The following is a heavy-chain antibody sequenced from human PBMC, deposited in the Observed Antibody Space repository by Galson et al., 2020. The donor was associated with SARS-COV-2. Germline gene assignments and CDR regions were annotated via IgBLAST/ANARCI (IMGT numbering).Heavy chain of an antibody. Sequence: SVKVSCKASGGTFSSYAISWVRQAPGQGLEWMGGIIPIFGTANYAQKFQGRVTITADKSTSTAYMELSSLRSEDTAVYYCARDGGGNYDYIWGSYRLYRVLDYWGQGTLVTVSS. V-gene: IGHV1-69*06. D-gene: IGHD3-16*02. CDR3: ARDGGGNYDYIWGSYRLYRVLDY. CDR1: GGTFSSYA. CDR2: IIPIFGTA. J-gene: IGHJ4*02.